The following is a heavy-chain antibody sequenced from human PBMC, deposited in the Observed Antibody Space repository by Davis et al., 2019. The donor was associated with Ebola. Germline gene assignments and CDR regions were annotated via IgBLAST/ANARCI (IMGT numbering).Heavy chain of an antibody. D-gene: IGHD2-15*01. CDR3: TRGLCSGGRCDYYYGMDV. CDR1: GFTFTNYA. V-gene: IGHV3-23*01. J-gene: IGHJ6*02. Sequence: GESLKISCEASGFTFTNYAMSWVRQGPGQGLEWVAGISGAGYNTYHADSVKGRFTISRDNSKNTLYLQMNSLSAEDTAVYYCTRGLCSGGRCDYYYGMDVWGQGTTVTVSS. CDR2: ISGAGYNT.